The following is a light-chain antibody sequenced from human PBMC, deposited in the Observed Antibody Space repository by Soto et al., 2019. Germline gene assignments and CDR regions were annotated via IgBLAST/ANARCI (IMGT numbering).Light chain of an antibody. CDR1: SSDVGGYNY. Sequence: QSALTQPRSVSGSPGQSVTISCTGTSSDVGGYNYVSWYQQHPGKAPKLMIYDVSKRPSGVPDRFSGSKSGNTASLTISGLQAEAEADYYCCSYAGSYPLVFGGGTKLTVL. V-gene: IGLV2-11*01. CDR3: CSYAGSYPLV. J-gene: IGLJ2*01. CDR2: DVS.